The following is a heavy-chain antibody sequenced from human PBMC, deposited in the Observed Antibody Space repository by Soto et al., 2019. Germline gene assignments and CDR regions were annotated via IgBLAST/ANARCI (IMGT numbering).Heavy chain of an antibody. D-gene: IGHD1-20*01. J-gene: IGHJ4*02. V-gene: IGHV1-69*02. CDR3: ARAARGIGLTRYYFDY. CDR2: IIPILGIA. Sequence: QVQLGQSGAEVKKPGSSVKVSCKASGGTFSSYTISWVRQAPGQGLEWMGRIIPILGIANYAQKFQGRVTITADKSTSTAYMELSSLRSEDTAVYYCARAARGIGLTRYYFDYWGQRTLVTVSS. CDR1: GGTFSSYT.